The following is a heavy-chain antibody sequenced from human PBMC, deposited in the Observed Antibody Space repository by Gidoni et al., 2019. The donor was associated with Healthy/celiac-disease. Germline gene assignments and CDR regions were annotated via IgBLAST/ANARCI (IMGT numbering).Heavy chain of an antibody. V-gene: IGHV4-61*01. D-gene: IGHD1-26*01. Sequence: QVQLQESGPGLVKPSETLALTCTVSGGSVSSGSSYWSWCRQPPGKGLEWIGYIYYSGSTNYNPPLKSRVTISVDTSKNQFSLKLSSVTAADTAVYYCARSFSGSYPISVDIWGQGTMVTVSS. CDR1: GGSVSSGSSY. CDR2: IYYSGST. J-gene: IGHJ3*02. CDR3: ARSFSGSYPISVDI.